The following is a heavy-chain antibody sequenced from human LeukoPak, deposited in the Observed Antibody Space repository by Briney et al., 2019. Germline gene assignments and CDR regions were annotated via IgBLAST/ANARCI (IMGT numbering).Heavy chain of an antibody. J-gene: IGHJ4*02. D-gene: IGHD5-12*01. CDR2: IISISSYI. V-gene: IGHV3-21*01. CDR1: GFTFSSYS. Sequence: GGSLRLSCAASGFTFSSYSMNWVRQAPGKLLEWVSSIISISSYIYYADSVKGRFTISRDNAKNSLYLQMNSLRAEDTAVYYCARGGGYSGYGAYYFDYWGQGTLVTVSS. CDR3: ARGGGYSGYGAYYFDY.